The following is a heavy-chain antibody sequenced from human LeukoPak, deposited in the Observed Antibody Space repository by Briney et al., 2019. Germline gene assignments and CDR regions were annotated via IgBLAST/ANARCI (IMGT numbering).Heavy chain of an antibody. V-gene: IGHV4-4*07. Sequence: PSETLSLTCTVSGGSISSYYWSWIRQPAGKGLEWIGRIYTSGSTNYNPSLKSRVTMSVDTSKNQFSLKLSSVTAADTAVYYCARGVVTATRAYYFDSWGQGTLVTVSS. J-gene: IGHJ4*01. D-gene: IGHD2-21*02. CDR1: GGSISSYY. CDR3: ARGVVTATRAYYFDS. CDR2: IYTSGST.